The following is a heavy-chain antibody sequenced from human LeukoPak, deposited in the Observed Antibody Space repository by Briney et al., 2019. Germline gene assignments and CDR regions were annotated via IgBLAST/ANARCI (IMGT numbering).Heavy chain of an antibody. CDR2: MSGSGGGT. CDR1: GITLSNYG. V-gene: IGHV3-23*01. CDR3: AKRGVVIRVILVGFHKEAYCFDS. J-gene: IGHJ5*01. D-gene: IGHD3-22*01. Sequence: GGSLRLSCAVSGITLSNYGMSWVRQAPGKGLEWGAGMSGSGGGTNYADSVKGRFTISRDNPKNTLYLQMNRLRAEDTAVYFCAKRGVVIRVILVGFHKEAYCFDSWGQGALVTVSS.